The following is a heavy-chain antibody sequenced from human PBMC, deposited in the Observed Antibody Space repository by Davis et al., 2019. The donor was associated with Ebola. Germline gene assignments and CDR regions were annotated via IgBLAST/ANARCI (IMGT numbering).Heavy chain of an antibody. CDR1: GGSISSYY. J-gene: IGHJ3*02. CDR2: IYYSGSA. D-gene: IGHD3-22*01. CDR3: ARLEPAYYYDSSGYYSAGDAFDI. Sequence: MPSETLSLTCTVSGGSISSYYWSWIRQPPGKGLEWIGYIYYSGSANYNPSLKSRVTISVDTSKNQFSLKLSSVTAADTAVYSCARLEPAYYYDSSGYYSAGDAFDIWGQGTMVTVSS. V-gene: IGHV4-59*08.